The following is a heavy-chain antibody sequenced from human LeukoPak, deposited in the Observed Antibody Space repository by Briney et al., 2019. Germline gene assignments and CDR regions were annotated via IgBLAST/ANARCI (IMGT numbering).Heavy chain of an antibody. D-gene: IGHD2-15*01. CDR1: GGSFSGYY. CDR2: INHSGST. CDR3: ARSGTLVVVAATGFDY. J-gene: IGHJ4*02. Sequence: SETLSLTCAVYGGSFSGYYWSWIRQPPGEGLEWIGEINHSGSTNYNPSLKSRVTISVDTSKNQFSLKLSSVTAADTAVYYCARSGTLVVVAATGFDYWGQGTLVTVSS. V-gene: IGHV4-34*01.